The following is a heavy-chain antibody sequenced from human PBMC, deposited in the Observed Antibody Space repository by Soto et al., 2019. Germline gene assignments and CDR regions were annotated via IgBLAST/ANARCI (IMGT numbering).Heavy chain of an antibody. CDR1: GGSFSGYY. D-gene: IGHD4-17*01. CDR3: ARGTTGHTFDY. Sequence: PSETLSLTCAVYGGSFSGYYWSWIRQPPGKGLEWIGEINHSGSTNYNPSLKSRVTISVDTSKNQFSLKLSSVTAADTAVYYCARGTTGHTFDYWGQGTLVTVSS. CDR2: INHSGST. J-gene: IGHJ4*02. V-gene: IGHV4-34*01.